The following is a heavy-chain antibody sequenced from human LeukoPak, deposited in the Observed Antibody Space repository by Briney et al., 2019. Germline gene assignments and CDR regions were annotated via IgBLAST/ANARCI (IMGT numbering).Heavy chain of an antibody. J-gene: IGHJ4*02. CDR3: ARRLDTVADGITEFDY. D-gene: IGHD5-12*01. CDR1: GYTFTSYG. CDR2: ISAYNGNT. V-gene: IGHV1-18*01. Sequence: GASVKVSCKASGYTFTSYGISWVRQAPGQGLEWMGWISAYNGNTNYAQKLQGRVTMTTDTSTSTAYMELRSLRSDNTAVYYCARRLDTVADGITEFDYWGQGTLVTVSS.